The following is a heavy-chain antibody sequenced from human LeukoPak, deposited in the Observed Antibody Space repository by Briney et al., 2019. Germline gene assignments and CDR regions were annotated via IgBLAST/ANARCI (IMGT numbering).Heavy chain of an antibody. CDR2: ISSGGSAI. CDR3: ARETESAYYGDYSH. V-gene: IGHV3-48*03. D-gene: IGHD4-17*01. Sequence: GGSLRLSCAASGFTFSSYKMNWVRQAPGKGLEWVSYISSGGSAIYYADSVKGRFTISRDNARNSLYLQMNSLRAEDTAVYYCARETESAYYGDYSHWGQGTLVTVSS. J-gene: IGHJ4*02. CDR1: GFTFSSYK.